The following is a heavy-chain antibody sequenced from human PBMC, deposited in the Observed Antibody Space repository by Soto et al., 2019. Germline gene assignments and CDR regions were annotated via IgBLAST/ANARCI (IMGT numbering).Heavy chain of an antibody. V-gene: IGHV3-48*03. J-gene: IGHJ4*02. D-gene: IGHD1-20*01. CDR3: ARAGGITGTTMDY. CDR2: ISSSGSTI. CDR1: GFTFSSYE. Sequence: GGSLRLSCAASGFTFSSYEMNWVRQAPGKGLEWVSYISSSGSTIYYADSVKGRFTISRDNAKNSLYLQMNSLRAEDTAVYYCARAGGITGTTMDYWGQGALVTVSS.